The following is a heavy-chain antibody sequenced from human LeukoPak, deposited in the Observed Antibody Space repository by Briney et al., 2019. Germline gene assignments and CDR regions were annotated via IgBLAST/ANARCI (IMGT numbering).Heavy chain of an antibody. CDR3: ARSTAVVVAASTKRNWFDP. V-gene: IGHV4-39*01. CDR2: IYYSGST. Sequence: SETLSLICTVSGGSISSSSYYWGWIRQPPGKGLEWIGSIYYSGSTHYNPSLKSRVTISVDTSKNQFSLKLSSVTAADTAVYYCARSTAVVVAASTKRNWFDPWGQGTLVTVSS. CDR1: GGSISSSSYY. D-gene: IGHD2-15*01. J-gene: IGHJ5*02.